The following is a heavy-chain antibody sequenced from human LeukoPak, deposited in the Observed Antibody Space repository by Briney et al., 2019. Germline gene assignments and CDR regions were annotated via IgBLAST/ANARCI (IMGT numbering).Heavy chain of an antibody. Sequence: KPSETLSLTCTVSGGSISSYYWSWIRQPPGKGLEWIGYIYYSGSTNYNPSLKSRVTISVDTSKNQFSLKLSSVTAADTAVYYCARVDYYGSGSHNRFDPWGQGTLVTVSS. CDR2: IYYSGST. CDR1: GGSISSYY. D-gene: IGHD3-10*01. J-gene: IGHJ5*02. V-gene: IGHV4-59*01. CDR3: ARVDYYGSGSHNRFDP.